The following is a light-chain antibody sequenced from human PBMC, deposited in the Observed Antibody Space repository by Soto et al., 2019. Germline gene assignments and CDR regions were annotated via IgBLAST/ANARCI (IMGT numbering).Light chain of an antibody. CDR3: GTWDNSLSAVV. Sequence: QAVVTQPPSVSAAPGQRVTISCSGSSSNIGNNYVSWYQQLPGAAPKLLIYDNDKRPSGIPDRFSGSKSGTSATLGITGVQTGDEADYYCGTWDNSLSAVVFGGGTKLTVL. V-gene: IGLV1-51*01. CDR1: SSNIGNNY. J-gene: IGLJ2*01. CDR2: DND.